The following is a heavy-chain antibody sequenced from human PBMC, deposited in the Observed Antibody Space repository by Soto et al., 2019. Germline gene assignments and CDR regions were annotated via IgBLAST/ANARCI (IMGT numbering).Heavy chain of an antibody. CDR1: GGTFSSYT. J-gene: IGHJ6*02. D-gene: IGHD4-17*01. Sequence: QGQLVQSGAEVKKPGSPVKVSCKASGGTFSSYTISWVRQAPGKGLEWMGRIIPMLGTVKYAQNFQGRDTIIADKSTSTVYMEISSLRSEDTAVYYCARDYGDKTYYYYGMHVWGQGTTVTVS. CDR2: IIPMLGTV. CDR3: ARDYGDKTYYYYGMHV. V-gene: IGHV1-69*08.